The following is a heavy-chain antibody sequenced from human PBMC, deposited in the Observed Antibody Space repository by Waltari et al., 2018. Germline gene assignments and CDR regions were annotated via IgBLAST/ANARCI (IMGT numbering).Heavy chain of an antibody. CDR2: IKSRTDGGTT. CDR1: GFSVTNAW. D-gene: IGHD6-6*01. V-gene: IGHV3-15*01. CDR3: TTDRGIGPRPLFDS. J-gene: IGHJ4*02. Sequence: DVQLVESGGGLVKPGGSLRLYCAVSGFSVTNAWMGWVRQAPGKGLVWVGRIKSRTDGGTTDYATPVKGRFSISRDESQNTLYLQMNSLKTEDTAFYHCTTDRGIGPRPLFDSWGQGTLVTVSS.